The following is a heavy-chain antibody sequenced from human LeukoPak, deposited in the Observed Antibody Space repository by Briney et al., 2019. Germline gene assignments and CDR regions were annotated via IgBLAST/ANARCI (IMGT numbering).Heavy chain of an antibody. V-gene: IGHV3-74*01. CDR2: INPAGSST. D-gene: IGHD1-26*01. Sequence: GGSLRLSCAASGFTFSSYTMNWVRQAPGQGLVWVSRINPAGSSTNYADSVKGRFTISRDNAMNTLYLHLNSLRAEDTAAYYCARGVRGSYGTDLWGQGTLVTVS. CDR1: GFTFSSYT. J-gene: IGHJ5*02. CDR3: ARGVRGSYGTDL.